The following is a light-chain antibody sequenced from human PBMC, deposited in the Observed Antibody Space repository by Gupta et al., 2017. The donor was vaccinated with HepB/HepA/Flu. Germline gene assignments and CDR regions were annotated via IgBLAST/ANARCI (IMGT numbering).Light chain of an antibody. Sequence: LVLTQSPGTLSLSPGDGATLSCRASQNINSDFLTWYQQRPGQTPRLLIYGTSTRASGIPDRFSGSGSGTDFTLTIRRLEPEDFAVYYCQYYGNSVFTFDPGTKVVFK. V-gene: IGKV3-20*01. CDR2: GTS. CDR1: QNINSDF. J-gene: IGKJ3*01. CDR3: QYYGNSVFT.